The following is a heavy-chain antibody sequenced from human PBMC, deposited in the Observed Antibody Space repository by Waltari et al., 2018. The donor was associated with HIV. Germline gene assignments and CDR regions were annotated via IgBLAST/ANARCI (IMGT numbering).Heavy chain of an antibody. J-gene: IGHJ4*02. Sequence: QVQLVESGGGVVQPGRSLRLSCAAPGFTFSSYAMPWVRQAPGKGLEWVAVISYDGSNKYYADSVKGRFTISRDNSKNTLYLQMNSLRAEDTAVYYCARGKYIVVVVAAPDFWGQGTLVTVSS. CDR1: GFTFSSYA. D-gene: IGHD2-15*01. CDR3: ARGKYIVVVVAAPDF. V-gene: IGHV3-30-3*01. CDR2: ISYDGSNK.